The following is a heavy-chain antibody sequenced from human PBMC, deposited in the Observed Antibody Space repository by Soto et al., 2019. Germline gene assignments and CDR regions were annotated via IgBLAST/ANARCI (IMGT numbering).Heavy chain of an antibody. J-gene: IGHJ2*01. V-gene: IGHV3-7*01. CDR2: IKQDGSEK. CDR1: GFTFSSYW. Sequence: EVQLVESGGGLVQPGGSLRLSCADSGFTFSSYWMSWVRQAPGKGLEWVANIKQDGSEKYYVDSVKGRFTISRDNAKNSLYLQMNSLRAEDTAGYYCARPGLVVVITSDWYFDLWGRGTLVTVSS. D-gene: IGHD3-22*01. CDR3: ARPGLVVVITSDWYFDL.